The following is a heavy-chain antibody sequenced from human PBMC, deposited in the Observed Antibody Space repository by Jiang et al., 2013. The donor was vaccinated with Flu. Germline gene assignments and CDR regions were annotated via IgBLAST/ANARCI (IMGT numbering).Heavy chain of an antibody. CDR3: ARHNFGTGGEWDPVYFDY. CDR2: IYPGDSDT. D-gene: IGHD2-8*02. V-gene: IGHV5-51*01. Sequence: PQMPGKGLEWMGIIYPGDSDTRYSPSFQGQVTISADKSISTAYLQWSSLKASDTAMYYCARHNFGTGGEWDPVYFDYWGQGTLVTVSS. J-gene: IGHJ4*02.